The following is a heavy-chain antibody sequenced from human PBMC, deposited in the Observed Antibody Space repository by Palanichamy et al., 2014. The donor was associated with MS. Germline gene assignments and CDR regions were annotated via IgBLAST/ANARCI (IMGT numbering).Heavy chain of an antibody. CDR3: TRDYAAVAGLDY. CDR2: ISSSGSTI. D-gene: IGHD6-19*01. J-gene: IGHJ4*02. CDR1: GFTFSSYE. Sequence: EVQLVESGGGLVQPGGSLRLSCAASGFTFSSYEMNWVRQAPGKGLEWVSYISSSGSTIYYADSVKGRFTISRDNAKNSLYLQMNSLRAEDTAVYYCTRDYAAVAGLDYWGQGTLVTVSS. V-gene: IGHV3-48*03.